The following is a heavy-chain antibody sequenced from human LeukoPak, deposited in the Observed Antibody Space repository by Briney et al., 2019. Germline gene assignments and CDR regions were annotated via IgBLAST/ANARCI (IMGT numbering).Heavy chain of an antibody. CDR3: AKIGASGSYFDF. CDR2: MSSSGDKT. V-gene: IGHV3-23*01. Sequence: GGSLRLSCAASGFTVSSNYMSWVRQAPGKGLEWVSAMSSSGDKTYYADSVKGRFTISRDNSKNTLYLQMNSLRPEDTAVYYCAKIGASGSYFDFWGQGTLVIVSS. CDR1: GFTVSSNY. D-gene: IGHD3-10*01. J-gene: IGHJ4*02.